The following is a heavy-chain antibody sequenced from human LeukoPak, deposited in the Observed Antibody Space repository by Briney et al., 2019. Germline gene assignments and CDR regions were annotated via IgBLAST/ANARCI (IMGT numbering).Heavy chain of an antibody. D-gene: IGHD1-7*01. V-gene: IGHV1-2*02. Sequence: ASVKVSCKAPGYTFTGYYMHWVRQAPGQGLEWMGWINPNSGGTNYAQKFQGRVTMTRDTSISTAYMQLSWLRSDDTAIYYCARVALNLTWNYDYWGQGTLVTVSS. CDR2: INPNSGGT. CDR3: ARVALNLTWNYDY. J-gene: IGHJ4*02. CDR1: GYTFTGYY.